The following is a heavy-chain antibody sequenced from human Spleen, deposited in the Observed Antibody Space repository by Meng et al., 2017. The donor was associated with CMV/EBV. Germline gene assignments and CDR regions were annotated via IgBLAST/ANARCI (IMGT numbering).Heavy chain of an antibody. CDR3: ARRNFYCTNGVCYLDY. Sequence: GGSLRLSCAASGFTFSYYNINWVRQAPGKGLEWLAVISYDGNNKYYADSVNGRFTISRDNSKNTLYLQMNSLRAEDTAVYYCARRNFYCTNGVCYLDYWGQGTLVTVSS. CDR1: GFTFSYYN. V-gene: IGHV3-30*03. J-gene: IGHJ4*02. D-gene: IGHD2-8*01. CDR2: ISYDGNNK.